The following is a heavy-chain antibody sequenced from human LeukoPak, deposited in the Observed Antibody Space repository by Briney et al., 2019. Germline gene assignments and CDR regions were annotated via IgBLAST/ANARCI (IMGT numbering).Heavy chain of an antibody. CDR3: ARGWAFAY. CDR2: TYYRSKWYN. D-gene: IGHD6-19*01. V-gene: IGHV6-1*01. Sequence: SQTLSLTCALSGDSVSSNITAWNWLRQSPSRGLEWLGRTYYRSKWYNDYAVSVKSRITINPDTSKNQFSLQLNSVAPEDTAVYYCARGWAFAYWGQGTLVTVSS. CDR1: GDSVSSNITA. J-gene: IGHJ4*02.